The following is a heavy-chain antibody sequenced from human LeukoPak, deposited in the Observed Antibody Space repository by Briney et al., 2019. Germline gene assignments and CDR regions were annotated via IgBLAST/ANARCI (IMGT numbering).Heavy chain of an antibody. D-gene: IGHD3-3*01. CDR3: ASLLPITIFGVVKGWFDP. Sequence: SGTLSLTCAVSGGSISSSNWWSWVRQPPGKGLEWIGYIYYSGSTYYNPSLKSRVTISVDTSKNQFSLKLSSVTAADTAVYYCASLLPITIFGVVKGWFDPWGQGTLVTVSS. CDR1: GGSISSSNW. CDR2: IYYSGST. J-gene: IGHJ5*02. V-gene: IGHV4-4*02.